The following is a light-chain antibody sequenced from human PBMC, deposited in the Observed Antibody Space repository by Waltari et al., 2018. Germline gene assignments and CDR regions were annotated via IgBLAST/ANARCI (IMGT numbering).Light chain of an antibody. J-gene: IGLJ3*02. CDR2: EGN. CDR1: NSAVGTYNL. CDR3: SSYAGSSSPRV. Sequence: QSALIQPASVSGSPGQSITMSCTETNSAVGTYNLVSWYQQHPGKAPTLMIYEGNKRPSGFSYRFSGSKAGNTASLTISGLQAEDEADYYCSSYAGSSSPRVFGGGTKLTVL. V-gene: IGLV2-23*01.